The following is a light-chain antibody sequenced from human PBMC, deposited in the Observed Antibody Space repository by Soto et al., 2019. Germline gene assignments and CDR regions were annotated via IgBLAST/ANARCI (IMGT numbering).Light chain of an antibody. CDR3: RSYTSSSTPL. V-gene: IGLV2-14*01. J-gene: IGLJ2*01. Sequence: QSALTQPASVSGSPGRSITISCTGTSSDVGAYNYVSWYQKYPGKAPKLMIYDVSNRPSGVSNRFSGSKSGNTASLTISGLQAEDEADYYCRSYTSSSTPLFGGGTKRTVL. CDR1: SSDVGAYNY. CDR2: DVS.